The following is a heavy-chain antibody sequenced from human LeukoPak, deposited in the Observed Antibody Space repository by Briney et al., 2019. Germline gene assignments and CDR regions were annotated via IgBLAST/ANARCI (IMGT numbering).Heavy chain of an antibody. CDR1: GGTFSSYA. D-gene: IGHD4-23*01. CDR3: ARGNPLDYGGKPQEYFQH. Sequence: SVKVSCKASGGTFSSYAISWVRQAPGQGLEWMGGIIPIFGTANYAQKFQGRVTITADESTSTAYMELSSLRSEDTAVYYCARGNPLDYGGKPQEYFQHWGQGTLVTVSS. J-gene: IGHJ1*01. CDR2: IIPIFGTA. V-gene: IGHV1-69*01.